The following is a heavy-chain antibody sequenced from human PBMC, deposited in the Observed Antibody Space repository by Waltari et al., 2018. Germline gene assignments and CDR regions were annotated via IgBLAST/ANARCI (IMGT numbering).Heavy chain of an antibody. CDR3: ARDRHYYFESYPGGRDSFDI. D-gene: IGHD3-10*01. CDR2: IYYSGES. J-gene: IGHJ3*02. V-gene: IGHV4-38-2*02. Sequence: QVQLQESGPGLVKPSETLSLTCVVSGYSINSGYYWGWIRQPPGKGLEWIGSIYYSGESYYKESLKSRATISIDTSKNQISLNFSSMTAADTAMYYCARDRHYYFESYPGGRDSFDIWGQGKMVTVSS. CDR1: GYSINSGYY.